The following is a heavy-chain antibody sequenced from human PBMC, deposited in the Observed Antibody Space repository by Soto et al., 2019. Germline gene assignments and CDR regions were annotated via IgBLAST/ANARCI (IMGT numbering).Heavy chain of an antibody. CDR1: GFIFSNYA. CDR2: ISGSGTST. V-gene: IGHV3-23*01. D-gene: IGHD3-3*01. J-gene: IGHJ5*02. Sequence: PGGSLRLCCAASGFIFSNYAMSGVRQAPGKGLEWVSAISGSGTSTHYADSVRGRFTIYRDNSKNTLFVQMNSLRAEDTAVYFCANCHGGTSFGRGWFDPWGQGTLVTVSS. CDR3: ANCHGGTSFGRGWFDP.